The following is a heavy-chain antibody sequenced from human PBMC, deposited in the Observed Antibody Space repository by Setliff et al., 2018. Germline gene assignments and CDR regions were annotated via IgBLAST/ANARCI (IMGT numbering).Heavy chain of an antibody. Sequence: GGSLRLSCAASGFNFNLYNMYWVRQAPGKGLEWVSYINSGGSLIYYADSVKGRFTISRDNAKSPLYLQMNSLRAADTAVYYCARDLIRGAPNWFDPWGQGTLVTVSS. CDR3: ARDLIRGAPNWFDP. CDR2: INSGGSLI. J-gene: IGHJ5*02. CDR1: GFNFNLYN. V-gene: IGHV3-48*03. D-gene: IGHD3-10*01.